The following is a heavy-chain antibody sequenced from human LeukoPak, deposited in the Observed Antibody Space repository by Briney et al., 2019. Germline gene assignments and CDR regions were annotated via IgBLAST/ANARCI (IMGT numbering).Heavy chain of an antibody. CDR2: INPNSGGT. CDR1: GYTFTGYY. D-gene: IGHD3-10*01. Sequence: GASVKVSCKASGYTFTGYYMHWERQAPGQGLEWMGWINPNSGGTNYAQKFQGRVTMTRDTSISTAYMELSRLRSDDTAVYYCARASITMVRGPKGLNWFDPWGQGTLVTVSS. J-gene: IGHJ5*02. CDR3: ARASITMVRGPKGLNWFDP. V-gene: IGHV1-2*02.